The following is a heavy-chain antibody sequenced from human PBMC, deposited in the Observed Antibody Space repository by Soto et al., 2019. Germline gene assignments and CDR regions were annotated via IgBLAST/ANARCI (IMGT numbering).Heavy chain of an antibody. Sequence: PGGSLRLSCAASGFTFSSYAMHWVRQAPGKGLEWVAGISYDGSNKYYADSVKGRFTISRDNSKNTLYLQMNSLRAEDTAVYYCARGGGDYDFWSGYYFDSWGQATLVTVSS. D-gene: IGHD3-3*01. J-gene: IGHJ4*02. V-gene: IGHV3-30-3*01. CDR1: GFTFSSYA. CDR3: ARGGGDYDFWSGYYFDS. CDR2: ISYDGSNK.